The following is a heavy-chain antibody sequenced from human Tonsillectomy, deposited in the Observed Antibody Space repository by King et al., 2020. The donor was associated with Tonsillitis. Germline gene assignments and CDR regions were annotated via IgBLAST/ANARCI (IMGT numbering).Heavy chain of an antibody. J-gene: IGHJ6*03. Sequence: VQLVESGGGVVQPGRSLRLSCAASGFTFSTYAMHWVRQAPGKGREWVAVISYDGTNKYYADSVKGRFTISRDNSKSTLYLHMNSLRAEDTAVYYCARDNYYFYYMDVWGKGTTVTVSS. V-gene: IGHV3-30*01. CDR1: GFTFSTYA. CDR2: ISYDGTNK. CDR3: ARDNYYFYYMDV.